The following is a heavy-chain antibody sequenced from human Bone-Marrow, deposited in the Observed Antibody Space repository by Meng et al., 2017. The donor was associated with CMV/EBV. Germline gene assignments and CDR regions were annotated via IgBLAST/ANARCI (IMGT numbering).Heavy chain of an antibody. CDR1: GGSFSGYY. V-gene: IGHV4-34*01. D-gene: IGHD2-2*02. Sequence: SEPLSLTCAVYGGSFSGYYWSWIRQPPGKGLEWIGEINHSGSTNYNPSLKSRVTISVDTSKNQFSLKLRSVTAADTAVYYCARGGSLGCSSISCYTGNWFDPWGQGTLVTVSS. CDR2: INHSGST. CDR3: ARGGSLGCSSISCYTGNWFDP. J-gene: IGHJ5*02.